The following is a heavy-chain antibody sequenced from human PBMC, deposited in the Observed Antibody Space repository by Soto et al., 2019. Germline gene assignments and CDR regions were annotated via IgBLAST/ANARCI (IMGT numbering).Heavy chain of an antibody. CDR1: GFTFSSYA. CDR2: ISGSGDST. Sequence: EVQLLESGGGLVQPGGSLRLSCAASGFTFSSYAMSWVRQAPGKGLEWVSVISGSGDSTYYADSVKGRFTISRDNSKNTLYLQMNSLRAEDTAVYYCARLGSRSYYDYCGQGTLVTVSS. J-gene: IGHJ4*02. V-gene: IGHV3-23*01. CDR3: ARLGSRSYYDY. D-gene: IGHD3-9*01.